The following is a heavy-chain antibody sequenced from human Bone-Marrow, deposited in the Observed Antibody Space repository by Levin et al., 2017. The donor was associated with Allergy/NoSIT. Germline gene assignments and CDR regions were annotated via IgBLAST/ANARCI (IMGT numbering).Heavy chain of an antibody. CDR2: MNTKSGNT. Sequence: GESLKISCKASGDTFSSYDINWVRQASGQGLEWMGWMNTKSGNTVYAQKFQGRVTMTRNTSISTAYMDLSSLRSDDTAVYYCATGQGHLVGPPWGQGTLVTVSS. CDR1: GDTFSSYD. J-gene: IGHJ5*02. CDR3: ATGQGHLVGPP. V-gene: IGHV1-8*01. D-gene: IGHD6-6*01.